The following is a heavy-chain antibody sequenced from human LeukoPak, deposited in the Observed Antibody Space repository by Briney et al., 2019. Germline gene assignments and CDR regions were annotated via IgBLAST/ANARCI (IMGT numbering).Heavy chain of an antibody. V-gene: IGHV3-53*01. CDR3: ARSLRVRGVPDYMDV. J-gene: IGHJ6*03. CDR1: GFTVSSNY. CDR2: IYKNAIT. D-gene: IGHD3-10*01. Sequence: GGSLRLSCAASGFTVSSNYMTWVRQAPGKGLEWVSVIYKNAITYYADTVKGRFTISRDNSKNMLYLQMNSLGAEDTAVYYCARSLRVRGVPDYMDVWGKGTTVTVSS.